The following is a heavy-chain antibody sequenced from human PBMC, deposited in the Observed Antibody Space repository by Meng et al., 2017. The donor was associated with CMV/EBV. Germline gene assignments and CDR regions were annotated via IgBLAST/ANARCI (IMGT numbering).Heavy chain of an antibody. CDR3: ARGGGLRYLGWLGVRWFDP. Sequence: SFGGYYWSWIRQAAGKGLEWIGEIDHSGGTNYDPSHKSRITISVDTSKNQFSLKLSSVTAADTAVYYCARGGGLRYLGWLGVRWFDPWGQGTLVTVSS. CDR2: IDHSGGT. CDR1: SFGGYY. D-gene: IGHD3-3*01. J-gene: IGHJ5*02. V-gene: IGHV4-34*01.